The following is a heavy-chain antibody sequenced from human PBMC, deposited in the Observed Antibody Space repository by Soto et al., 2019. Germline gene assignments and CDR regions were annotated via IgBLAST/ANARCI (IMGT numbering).Heavy chain of an antibody. Sequence: TGGSLRLSCAASGFTLSYYGMSWVRQAPGKGLEWVSAVSPNGQGIYYADSVRGRFTISRDISKNTVFLHMDSLRAEDTAVYYCAKDREYPRHYFHYCGQGPLVTVYS. D-gene: IGHD6-6*01. CDR3: AKDREYPRHYFHY. CDR1: GFTLSYYG. CDR2: VSPNGQGI. V-gene: IGHV3-23*01. J-gene: IGHJ4*02.